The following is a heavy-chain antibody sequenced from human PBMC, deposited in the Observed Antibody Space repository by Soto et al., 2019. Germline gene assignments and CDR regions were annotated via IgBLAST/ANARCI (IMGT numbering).Heavy chain of an antibody. Sequence: QVQLVQSGAEMKKPGSSVKVSCQASWDIFDSLTINWVRQAPGQGLEWMGRIIPVLGMANYAQKFQGRVTIIADKSTSTVYMELSSLTSEDTAVYYCARELGGYDYLYYYYYMDVWGEGTTVTVSS. J-gene: IGHJ6*03. D-gene: IGHD5-12*01. V-gene: IGHV1-69*08. CDR3: ARELGGYDYLYYYYYMDV. CDR2: IIPVLGMA. CDR1: WDIFDSLT.